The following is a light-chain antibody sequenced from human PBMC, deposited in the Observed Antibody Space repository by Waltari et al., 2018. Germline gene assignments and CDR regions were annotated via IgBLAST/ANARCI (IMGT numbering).Light chain of an antibody. CDR3: MIWHSSTWV. J-gene: IGLJ3*02. CDR2: YKSESDQ. Sequence: QAVLTQPSSLSASPGASASLTCPLRSGINVDNYRIHWYQQKPGSPPQYLLRYKSESDQQQGSGVPSRFSGSKDASANSGILLISGLQSEDEADYYCMIWHSSTWVFGGGTKLTVL. V-gene: IGLV5-45*02. CDR1: SGINVDNYR.